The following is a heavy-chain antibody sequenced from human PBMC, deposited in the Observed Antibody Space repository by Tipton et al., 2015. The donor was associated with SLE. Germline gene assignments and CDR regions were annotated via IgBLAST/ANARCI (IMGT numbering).Heavy chain of an antibody. J-gene: IGHJ4*02. V-gene: IGHV4-59*11. CDR1: GGSISSHY. Sequence: TLSLTCTVSGGSISSHYWSWIRQPPGKGLEWIGYIYYSGSTNYNPSLKSRVTISVDTSKNQFSLKLSSVTAADTAVYYCARDQGGSGDYWGQGTLVTVSS. CDR2: IYYSGST. CDR3: ARDQGGSGDY. D-gene: IGHD3-10*01.